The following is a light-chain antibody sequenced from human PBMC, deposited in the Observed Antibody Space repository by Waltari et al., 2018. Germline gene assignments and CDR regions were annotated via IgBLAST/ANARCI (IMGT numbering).Light chain of an antibody. V-gene: IGKV3-11*01. CDR3: QQRSNWPLT. CDR2: YAS. CDR1: QSVNTY. Sequence: EIVLTQSPATLSLSPGERATLSCRASQSVNTYLAWYQQKPGQAPSLLIYYASNRATGIPARFSGSGSGTDFTLTISSLEPEDFAVYYCQQRSNWPLTFGGGTKVEIK. J-gene: IGKJ4*01.